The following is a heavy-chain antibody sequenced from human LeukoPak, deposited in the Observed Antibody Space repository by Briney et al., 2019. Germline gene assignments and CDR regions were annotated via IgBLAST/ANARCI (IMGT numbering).Heavy chain of an antibody. CDR3: ARRTYYYAPGPPFDAFDI. V-gene: IGHV4-31*03. CDR1: GGSISSGGYY. J-gene: IGHJ3*02. D-gene: IGHD3-10*01. CDR2: IYYSGST. Sequence: KASETLSLTCTVSGGSISSGGYYWSWIRQHPGKGLEWIGYIYYSGSTYYNPSLKSRVTISVDTSKNQFSLKLSSVTAADTAVYYCARRTYYYAPGPPFDAFDIWGQGTMVTVSS.